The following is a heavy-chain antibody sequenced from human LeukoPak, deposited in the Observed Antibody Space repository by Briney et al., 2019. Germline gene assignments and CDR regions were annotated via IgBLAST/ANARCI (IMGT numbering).Heavy chain of an antibody. CDR2: IKHDGSET. J-gene: IGHJ4*02. V-gene: IGHV3-7*01. CDR1: GFTFSSIW. CDR3: AKDLPDYYYDSSGYYPDY. D-gene: IGHD3-22*01. Sequence: GGSLRLSCAASGFTFSSIWMSWVRQAPGKGLEWVANIKHDGSETNYADSVKGRFTISRDNSKNTLYLQMNSLRAEDTAVYYCAKDLPDYYYDSSGYYPDYWGQGTLVTVSS.